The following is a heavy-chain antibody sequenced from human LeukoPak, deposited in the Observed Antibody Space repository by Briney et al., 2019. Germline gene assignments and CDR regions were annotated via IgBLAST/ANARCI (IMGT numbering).Heavy chain of an antibody. D-gene: IGHD7-27*01. CDR3: ARLLNWGTIDY. Sequence: PGGSLRLSCAASGFTFGSYWMSWVRQAPGKGLEWVANIKHDGSEKYSVDSVKGRFTISRDNAKNSLYLQMNSLRAEDTAVYYCARLLNWGTIDYWGQGTLVTVSS. CDR2: IKHDGSEK. V-gene: IGHV3-7*05. CDR1: GFTFGSYW. J-gene: IGHJ4*02.